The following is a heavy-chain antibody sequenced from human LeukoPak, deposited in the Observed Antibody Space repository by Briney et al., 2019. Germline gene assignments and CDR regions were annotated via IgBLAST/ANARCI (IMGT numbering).Heavy chain of an antibody. J-gene: IGHJ4*02. CDR3: ARVSPFDARVTAIDY. V-gene: IGHV1-2*06. Sequence: ASVKVSCKASGYTFTGYYMHWVRQAPGQGLEWMGLINPNSGCTNCAQKFRGRVTMTRDTSISTPYMEMSRLRSDDTAVYYCARVSPFDARVTAIDYWGQGTLVTVSS. CDR2: INPNSGCT. CDR1: GYTFTGYY.